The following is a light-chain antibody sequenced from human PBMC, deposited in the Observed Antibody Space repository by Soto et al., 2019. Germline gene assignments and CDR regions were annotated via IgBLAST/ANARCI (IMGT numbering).Light chain of an antibody. CDR3: KSYDADVVI. CDR1: SGSIANNY. J-gene: IGLJ2*01. Sequence: NFMLTQPHSGSESPGKTVTISCTRSSGSIANNYVQWYQQRPGSAPTTVIYENKLRPSGGTGRFSGSTDASSNSASLTISGLQTEDKAEYSCKSYDADVVIFGEGTKVTV. CDR2: ENK. V-gene: IGLV6-57*04.